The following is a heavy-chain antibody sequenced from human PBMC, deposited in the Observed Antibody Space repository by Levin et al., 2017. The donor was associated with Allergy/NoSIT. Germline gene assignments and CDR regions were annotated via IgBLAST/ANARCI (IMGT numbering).Heavy chain of an antibody. CDR1: GIALSDYA. J-gene: IGHJ5*02. CDR3: AKLNWRDETNR. D-gene: IGHD1-20*01. CDR2: IKGGNGGT. V-gene: IGHV3-23*01. Sequence: GGSLRLSCAASGIALSDYAISWVRQAPGKGLEWVSGIKGGNGGTYYADSVKGRFTVSRDISKNTLYLQMSGLRVDDTGIYYCAKLNWRDETNRWGKGTLVTVSS.